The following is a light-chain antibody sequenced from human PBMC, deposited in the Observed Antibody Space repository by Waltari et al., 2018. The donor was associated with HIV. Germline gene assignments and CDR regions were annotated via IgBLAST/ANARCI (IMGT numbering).Light chain of an antibody. CDR2: DAS. CDR3: QQRRAWPIT. V-gene: IGKV3-11*01. Sequence: EIVLTKSPVPLSFSVGESATVSCRASQSVFTYLAWYHQRPCQPPRLLIYDASNRATGIPPRFSASGSGTDFNLTISGLESEDFGLYFCQQRRAWPITFGQGTKVEIK. J-gene: IGKJ2*01. CDR1: QSVFTY.